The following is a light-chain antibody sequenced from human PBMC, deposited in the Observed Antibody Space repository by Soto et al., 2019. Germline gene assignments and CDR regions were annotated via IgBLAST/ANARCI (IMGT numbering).Light chain of an antibody. V-gene: IGKV3-11*01. Sequence: EIVMTQSPATLSVSPGERATLYCRASQSISNSLTWYQQIPGQTPRLLIYDASNRASGIPARFSGSGSGADFTLTISSLEPEDFAVYYCQQRSNWPITFGQGTRLEIK. CDR1: QSISNS. J-gene: IGKJ5*01. CDR2: DAS. CDR3: QQRSNWPIT.